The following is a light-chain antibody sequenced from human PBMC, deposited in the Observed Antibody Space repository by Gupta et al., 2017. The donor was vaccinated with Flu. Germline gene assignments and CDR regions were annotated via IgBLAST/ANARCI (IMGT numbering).Light chain of an antibody. Sequence: GQMARITCSGEALPKKYVYWYQQKPGQVPVLVIYKDIERPSGIPERFSGSSSGTRVTLSISGVQAEDEADYYCLSADSSGGYLVFGGGTQLTVL. CDR3: LSADSSGGYLV. CDR2: KDI. J-gene: IGLJ2*01. CDR1: ALPKKY. V-gene: IGLV3-16*01.